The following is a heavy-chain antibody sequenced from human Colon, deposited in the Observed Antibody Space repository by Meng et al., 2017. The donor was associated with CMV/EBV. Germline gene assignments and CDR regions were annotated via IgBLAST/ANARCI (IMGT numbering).Heavy chain of an antibody. V-gene: IGHV4-59*01. CDR1: NGSISNSY. Sequence: SETLSLTCTVSNGSISNSYCSWIRQSPGKGLEWIGHMYHGGSTKYNPSLESRVTMSVDTSKNQFSLRLSSVTAEDTAVYYCARGRNWFDPWGQGTLVTVSS. CDR2: MYHGGST. CDR3: ARGRNWFDP. J-gene: IGHJ5*02.